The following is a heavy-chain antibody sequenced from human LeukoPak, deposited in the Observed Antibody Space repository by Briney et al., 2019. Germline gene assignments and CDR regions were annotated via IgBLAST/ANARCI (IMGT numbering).Heavy chain of an antibody. D-gene: IGHD1-1*01. J-gene: IGHJ5*02. CDR1: GGTFSGYA. V-gene: IGHV1-69*13. CDR3: ARWGTLLPDHNWFDP. CDR2: IIPIFGTA. Sequence: SVKVSCKASGGTFSGYAISWVRQAPGQGREWMGGIIPIFGTANYAQKFQGRVTITADESTSTAYMELSSLRSEDTAVYYCARWGTLLPDHNWFDPWGQGTLVTVSS.